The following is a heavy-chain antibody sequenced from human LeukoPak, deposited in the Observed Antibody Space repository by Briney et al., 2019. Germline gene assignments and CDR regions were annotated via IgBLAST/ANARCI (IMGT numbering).Heavy chain of an antibody. D-gene: IGHD3-10*01. V-gene: IGHV3-21*01. J-gene: IGHJ6*02. CDR2: ISSSSYI. CDR1: GFTFSSYS. Sequence: PGGSLRLSCAASGFTFSSYSMNWVRQAPGKGLEWVSSISSSSYIYYADSVKGRFTISRDNAKNSLYLQMNSLRAEDTAVYYCARDPTSRIVSVRGVFYGMDVWGQGTTVTVSS. CDR3: ARDPTSRIVSVRGVFYGMDV.